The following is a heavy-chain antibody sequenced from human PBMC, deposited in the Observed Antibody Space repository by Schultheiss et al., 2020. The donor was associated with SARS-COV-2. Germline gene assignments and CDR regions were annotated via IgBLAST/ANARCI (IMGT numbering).Heavy chain of an antibody. V-gene: IGHV3-15*01. Sequence: GGSLRLSCAASGFTFSNAWMSWVRQAPGKGLEWVGRIKSKTDGGTTEYAASVKGRFTISRDDSKSIAYLQMNSLKTEDTAVYYCTRDGWYSYAIWGDDDAFDIWGQGTMVTVSS. CDR3: TRDGWYSYAIWGDDDAFDI. CDR2: IKSKTDGGTT. D-gene: IGHD5-18*01. J-gene: IGHJ3*02. CDR1: GFTFSNAW.